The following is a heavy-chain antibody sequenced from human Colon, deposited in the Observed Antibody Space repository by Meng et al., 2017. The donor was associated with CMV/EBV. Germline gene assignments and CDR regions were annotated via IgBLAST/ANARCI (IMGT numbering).Heavy chain of an antibody. CDR2: ISYDGSKI. J-gene: IGHJ4*02. V-gene: IGHV3-30*02. CDR3: ATGGGTEAAALGVFDF. Sequence: GESLKISCSASGFTIHWHVMHWVRQSPGRGLEWVASISYDGSKIDLAESVTGRFIISRDNSKNMQFLEMNSLRDEDTAVYYCATGGGTEAAALGVFDFWGPGTLVTVSS. CDR1: GFTIHWHV. D-gene: IGHD6-25*01.